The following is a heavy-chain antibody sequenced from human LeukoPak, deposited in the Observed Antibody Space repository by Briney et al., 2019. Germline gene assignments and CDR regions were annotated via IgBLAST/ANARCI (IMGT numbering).Heavy chain of an antibody. J-gene: IGHJ4*02. CDR1: GGSISSSTYY. Sequence: PSETLSLTCTVSGGSISSSTYYWGWIRQPPGKGLEWIGNIYYSGSTYYNPSLKSRVTISVDTSKNQFSLKLSSVTAADTAVYYCARHRVALVYYGSGFRPHAHYYFDYWGQGTLVTVSS. D-gene: IGHD3-10*01. CDR2: IYYSGST. CDR3: ARHRVALVYYGSGFRPHAHYYFDY. V-gene: IGHV4-39*01.